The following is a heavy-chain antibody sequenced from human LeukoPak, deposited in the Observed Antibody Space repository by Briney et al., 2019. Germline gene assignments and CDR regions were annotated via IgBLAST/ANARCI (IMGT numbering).Heavy chain of an antibody. CDR3: AAGRPYSLLDY. J-gene: IGHJ4*02. D-gene: IGHD5-18*01. CDR2: FDVIDSET. Sequence: ASVKVSCTVSGSSLSELCLYWVRQAPGKGLEWMGGFDVIDSETFYAQKFQGRVTMTEDSSTDTAYMELRSLTSDDTALYYCAAGRPYSLLDYWGQGTLVTVSS. V-gene: IGHV1-24*01. CDR1: GSSLSELC.